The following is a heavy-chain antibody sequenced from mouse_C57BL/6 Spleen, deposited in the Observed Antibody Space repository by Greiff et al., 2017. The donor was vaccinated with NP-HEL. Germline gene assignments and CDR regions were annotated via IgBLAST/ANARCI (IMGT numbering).Heavy chain of an antibody. CDR1: GYAFSSSW. J-gene: IGHJ3*01. Sequence: LVESGPELVKPGASVKISCKASGYAFSSSWMNWVKQRPGKGLEWIGRIYPGDGDTNYNGKFKGKATLTADKSSSTAYMQLSSLTSEDSAVYFCAREENYYGSSPSWFAYWGQGTLVTVSA. V-gene: IGHV1-82*01. CDR3: AREENYYGSSPSWFAY. D-gene: IGHD1-1*01. CDR2: IYPGDGDT.